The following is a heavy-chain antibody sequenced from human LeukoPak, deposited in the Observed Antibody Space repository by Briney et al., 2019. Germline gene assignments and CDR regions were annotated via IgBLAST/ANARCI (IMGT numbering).Heavy chain of an antibody. CDR1: GGSISSSSYY. CDR3: ASLVDFWSGYSNY. V-gene: IGHV4-39*07. Sequence: SETLSLTCTVSGGSISSSSYYWGWIRQPPGKGLEWIGSIYYSGSTYYNPSLKSRVTISVDTSKNQFSLNLNSVTAADTAVYYCASLVDFWSGYSNYWGQGTLVTVSS. D-gene: IGHD3-3*01. CDR2: IYYSGST. J-gene: IGHJ4*02.